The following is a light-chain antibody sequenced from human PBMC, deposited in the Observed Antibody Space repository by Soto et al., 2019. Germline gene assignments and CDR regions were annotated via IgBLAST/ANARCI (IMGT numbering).Light chain of an antibody. CDR2: DAS. V-gene: IGKV1-33*01. CDR3: QQYDNRPCT. J-gene: IGKJ3*01. Sequence: DIQMTQSPSSLSASVGDRVTITCQASQDISKYLNWYQQKPGKAPKLLIYDASNLETGVPSRFSGSGSGTDFTFTIRSLQPEDIATYYCQQYDNRPCTFGPGTKVDIK. CDR1: QDISKY.